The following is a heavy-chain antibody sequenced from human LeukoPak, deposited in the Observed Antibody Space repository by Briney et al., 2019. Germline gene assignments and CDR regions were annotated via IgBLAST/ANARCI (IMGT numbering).Heavy chain of an antibody. CDR3: ARYYYYYYMDV. CDR2: IWHDGSNK. J-gene: IGHJ6*03. V-gene: IGHV3-33*01. CDR1: AFTFSSYG. Sequence: PGGSLRLSCAASAFTFSSYGMHWFRQAPGKGLEWVAVIWHDGSNKYHADSVKGRFTISRDNSKNTVYLQMNSLRAEDTALYYCARYYYYYYMDVWGKGTTVTVSS.